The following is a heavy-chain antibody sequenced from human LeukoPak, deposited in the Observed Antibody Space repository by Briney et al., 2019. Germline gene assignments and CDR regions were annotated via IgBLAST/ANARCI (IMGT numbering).Heavy chain of an antibody. D-gene: IGHD1-1*01. CDR2: IWYDGSYE. J-gene: IGHJ5*02. CDR3: ATESGYSRKARFDP. V-gene: IGHV3-33*01. CDR1: GYMFRSYG. Sequence: GGSLRLSCVASGYMFRSYGMHWVRQAPGKGLEWVAVIWYDGSYEYYADSVKGRFTISRDNSNNTLFLQMNSLRVEDTAVYYCATESGYSRKARFDPWGQGTLVTVSS.